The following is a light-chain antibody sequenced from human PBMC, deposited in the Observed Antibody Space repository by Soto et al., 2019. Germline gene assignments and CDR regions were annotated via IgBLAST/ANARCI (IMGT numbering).Light chain of an antibody. J-gene: IGKJ5*01. CDR1: VSLLHSNGYNS. V-gene: IGKV2-28*01. CDR2: LGS. Sequence: VKSQSPLSLPVPPAEPAYISCSRSVSLLHSNGYNSLGWYLQKPGQPTQLLIDLGSNRASGVPDRFSGSGSSTDFTLKISSVEAEDVGVYYCMQALQTITFCQGTRLEIK. CDR3: MQALQTIT.